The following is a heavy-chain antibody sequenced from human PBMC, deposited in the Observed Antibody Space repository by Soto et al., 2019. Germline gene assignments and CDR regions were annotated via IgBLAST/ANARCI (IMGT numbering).Heavy chain of an antibody. V-gene: IGHV1-3*01. J-gene: IGHJ4*02. Sequence: QVQLVQSGAEVKKPGASVKVSCRASGYTFTRYSIIWVRQAPGQKIEWMGWINVGTGRTEYSQRTQGRVTITSDTSASTAYIELNNLSSEDTAVYYCARGGVDTSAWYGGDYWGQGTQVVVSS. D-gene: IGHD6-19*01. CDR3: ARGGVDTSAWYGGDY. CDR2: INVGTGRT. CDR1: GYTFTRYS.